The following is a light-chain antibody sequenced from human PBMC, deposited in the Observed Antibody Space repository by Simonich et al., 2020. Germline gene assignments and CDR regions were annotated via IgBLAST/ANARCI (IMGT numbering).Light chain of an antibody. J-gene: IGKJ2*01. CDR2: WAC. CDR3: QQYYSTPYT. V-gene: IGKV4-1*01. Sequence: DIVMTQSPDSLAVSLGERATINCKSSQSVLYSSNNKNYLACYQQKPGQPPKLLIYWACTRESGVPDRFSGSGSGTDFTLTISRLQAEDVAVYYCQQYYSTPYTFGQGTKLEIK. CDR1: QSVLYSSNNKNY.